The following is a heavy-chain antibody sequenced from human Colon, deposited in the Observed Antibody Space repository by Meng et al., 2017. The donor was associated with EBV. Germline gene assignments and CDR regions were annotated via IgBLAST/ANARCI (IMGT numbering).Heavy chain of an antibody. CDR1: GGSHRTSDW. CDR2: IYRGGGT. V-gene: IGHV4-4*02. J-gene: IGHJ4*02. CDR3: ARVRVIPAAVGFDY. D-gene: IGHD2-2*01. Sequence: QGHPQRACPGWGGPSGTLSPTCAVSGGSHRTSDWGGWVRQPPGKGLEWIGEIYRGGGTNYNPSFKSRVTISVDTSNNHFSLKLSYVTAADTAVYYCARVRVIPAAVGFDYWGQGTLVTVSS.